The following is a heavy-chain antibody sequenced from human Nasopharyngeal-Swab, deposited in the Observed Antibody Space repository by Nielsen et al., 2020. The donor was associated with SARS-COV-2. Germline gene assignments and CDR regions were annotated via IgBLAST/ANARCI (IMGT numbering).Heavy chain of an antibody. Sequence: ESLMISCAVYGGSGLFSSFLWIRQPPGKGLEWIGEINHSGSTNYNPSLKSRVTISVDTSKNQFSLKLSSVTAADTAVYYCARAKQWLVLRWFDPWGQGTLVTVSS. D-gene: IGHD6-19*01. CDR1: GGSGLFSS. CDR2: INHSGST. CDR3: ARAKQWLVLRWFDP. J-gene: IGHJ5*02. V-gene: IGHV4-34*01.